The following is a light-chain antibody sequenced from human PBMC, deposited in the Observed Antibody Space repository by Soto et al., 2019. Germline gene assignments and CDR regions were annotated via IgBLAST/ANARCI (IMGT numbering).Light chain of an antibody. V-gene: IGKV3-20*01. Sequence: DTVLTQSPGTLSLSPGERATLSCRASQIVSSKFLAWYQQKPGQAPKLLIYVASIRATGIPDRFSGSGSGTDFTLTISRLEPEDFALYYCHQYGNAPHTFGPGTKVDIK. J-gene: IGKJ1*01. CDR1: QIVSSKF. CDR3: HQYGNAPHT. CDR2: VAS.